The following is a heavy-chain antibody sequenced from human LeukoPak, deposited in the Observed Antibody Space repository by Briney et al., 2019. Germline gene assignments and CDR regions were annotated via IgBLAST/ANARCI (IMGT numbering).Heavy chain of an antibody. CDR1: GYTFTSYD. Sequence: ASVKVSCKASGYTFTSYDINWVRQATGQGLEWMGWMNPNSGNTGYAQKFQGRVTITRNTSISTAYMELSSLRSEDTAVYYCASPIGGGHAFDIWGQGTMVTVSS. CDR2: MNPNSGNT. J-gene: IGHJ3*02. D-gene: IGHD3-10*01. V-gene: IGHV1-8*03. CDR3: ASPIGGGHAFDI.